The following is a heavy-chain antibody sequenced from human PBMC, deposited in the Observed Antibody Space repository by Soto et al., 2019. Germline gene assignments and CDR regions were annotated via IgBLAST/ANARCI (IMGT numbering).Heavy chain of an antibody. CDR3: ARDRDTIFGVSPQGY. D-gene: IGHD3-3*01. V-gene: IGHV3-21*01. J-gene: IGHJ4*02. Sequence: GGSLRLSCAASGFTFSSYSMNWVRQAPGKGLEWVSSISSSSSYIYYADSVKGRFTISRDNAKNSLYLQMNSLRAEDTAVYYCARDRDTIFGVSPQGYWGQGTLVTVSS. CDR1: GFTFSSYS. CDR2: ISSSSSYI.